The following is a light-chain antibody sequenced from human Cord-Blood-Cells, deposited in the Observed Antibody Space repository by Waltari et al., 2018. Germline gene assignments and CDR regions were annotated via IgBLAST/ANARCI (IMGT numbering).Light chain of an antibody. V-gene: IGKV1-33*01. Sequence: DIQITQSPSSMSASVGDRATLACQASQDISNYLNLYQQKPGRAPKLLIYDASYLETGVAARFSGGGSGTVFTFSISSLQPEDIATYYCQQYDNLAPITFGQATRLEIK. CDR1: QDISNY. J-gene: IGKJ5*01. CDR3: QQYDNLAPIT. CDR2: DAS.